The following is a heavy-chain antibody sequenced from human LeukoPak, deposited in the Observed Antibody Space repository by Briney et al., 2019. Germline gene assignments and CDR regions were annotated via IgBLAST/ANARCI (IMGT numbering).Heavy chain of an antibody. CDR1: GFIFSSYA. Sequence: PGGSLRLSCAASGFIFSSYAMHWVRQAPGKGLEWVAVISYDGSDKKHADSVKGRFTISRDNSKNTLYVQMNSLRAEDTALYYCARDVVRGPDDGYFQHWGQGTLVTVSS. V-gene: IGHV3-30-3*01. CDR2: ISYDGSDK. CDR3: ARDVVRGPDDGYFQH. D-gene: IGHD3-10*02. J-gene: IGHJ1*01.